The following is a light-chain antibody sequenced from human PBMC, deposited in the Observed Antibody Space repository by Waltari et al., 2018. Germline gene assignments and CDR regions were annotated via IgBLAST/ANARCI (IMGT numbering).Light chain of an antibody. Sequence: EIVLTQSPGTLSLSPGERATLSCGASQSFSSSYLAWYQQKPGQAPRLLIYGASSRATGIPDRFSGSVSGTAFTLTISRLEPEDFAVYYCQQYGSSPYTFGQGTKLEIK. J-gene: IGKJ2*01. CDR1: QSFSSSY. CDR2: GAS. V-gene: IGKV3-20*01. CDR3: QQYGSSPYT.